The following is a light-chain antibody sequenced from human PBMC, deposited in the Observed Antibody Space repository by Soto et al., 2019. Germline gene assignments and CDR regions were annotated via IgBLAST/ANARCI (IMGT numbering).Light chain of an antibody. V-gene: IGLV1-40*01. CDR1: SSNIGAGYD. CDR3: QSYDSSLSGSRV. CDR2: HNS. J-gene: IGLJ1*01. Sequence: QSVLTQPPSVSGAPGQRVTISCTGSSSNIGAGYDVHWYQQLPGTAPKLLIYHNSNRPSGVPDRFSGSKSGTSDSLAITGLQAEDEADYYCQSYDSSLSGSRVFGTGTKVTVL.